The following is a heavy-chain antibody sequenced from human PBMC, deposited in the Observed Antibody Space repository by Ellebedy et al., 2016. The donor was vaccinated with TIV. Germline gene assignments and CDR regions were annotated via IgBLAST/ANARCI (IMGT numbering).Heavy chain of an antibody. CDR1: GSTSSSYS. CDR3: ARRRGADFVGS. D-gene: IGHD2-15*01. V-gene: IGHV3-48*01. Sequence: PGGSLRLSCAASGSTSSSYSMNWVPQAPGKGLEWVAYISSSSSTIYYADSVNGRFPISRDNAKNSLYLQMNSLRAEDTAVYYCARRRGADFVGSWGQGTLVTVSS. CDR2: ISSSSSTI. J-gene: IGHJ4*02.